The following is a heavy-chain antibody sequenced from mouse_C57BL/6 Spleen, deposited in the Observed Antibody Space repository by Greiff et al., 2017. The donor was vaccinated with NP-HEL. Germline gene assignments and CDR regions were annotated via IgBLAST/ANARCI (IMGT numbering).Heavy chain of an antibody. CDR2: ISDGGSYT. CDR1: GFTFSSYA. Sequence: DVMLVESGGGLVKPGGSLKLSCAASGFTFSSYAMSWVRQTPEKRLEWVATISDGGSYTYYPDNVKGRFTISRDNAKNNLYLQMSHLKSEDTAMYYCARERTGTGYFDVWGTGTTVTVSS. V-gene: IGHV5-4*01. D-gene: IGHD4-1*01. CDR3: ARERTGTGYFDV. J-gene: IGHJ1*03.